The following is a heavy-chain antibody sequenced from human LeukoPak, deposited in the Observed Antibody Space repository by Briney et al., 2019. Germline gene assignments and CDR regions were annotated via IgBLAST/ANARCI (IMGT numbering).Heavy chain of an antibody. CDR3: AKNVLRYCSSTSCLTGFDY. V-gene: IGHV3-23*01. Sequence: GGSLRLSCAASGFTFDNSAMGWVRQAPGKGLEWFSAISGSGGSTYYADSVKGRFTISRDNSKNTLYLQMNSLRAEDTAVYYCAKNVLRYCSSTSCLTGFDYWGQGIPVTVSS. CDR2: ISGSGGST. CDR1: GFTFDNSA. D-gene: IGHD2-2*01. J-gene: IGHJ4*02.